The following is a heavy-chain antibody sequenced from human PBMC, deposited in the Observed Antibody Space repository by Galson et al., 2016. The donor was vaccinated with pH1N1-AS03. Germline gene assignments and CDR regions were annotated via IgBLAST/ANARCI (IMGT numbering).Heavy chain of an antibody. V-gene: IGHV4-34*01. J-gene: IGHJ5*02. Sequence: ETLSLTCAVYGGSISDYYWTWIRQAPGKGLEWIGEINHSGDTTYNPSLESRVTISADTSTSQFSLKVTSVTAADTAVYYCARAGKERLWGSEVNWFDPWGQGTLVTVSS. CDR2: INHSGDT. CDR1: GGSISDYY. CDR3: ARAGKERLWGSEVNWFDP. D-gene: IGHD1-1*01.